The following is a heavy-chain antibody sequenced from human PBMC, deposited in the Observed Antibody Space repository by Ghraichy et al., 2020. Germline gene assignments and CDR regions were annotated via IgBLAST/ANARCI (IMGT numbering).Heavy chain of an antibody. CDR2: INSDGSST. CDR3: ARSLIAARPGGLDY. Sequence: LSLTCAASGFTFSSYWMHWVRQAPGKGLVWVSRINSDGSSTSYADSVKGRFTISRDNAKNTLYLQMNSLRAEDTAVYYCARSLIAARPGGLDYWGQGTLVTVSS. J-gene: IGHJ4*02. D-gene: IGHD6-6*01. V-gene: IGHV3-74*01. CDR1: GFTFSSYW.